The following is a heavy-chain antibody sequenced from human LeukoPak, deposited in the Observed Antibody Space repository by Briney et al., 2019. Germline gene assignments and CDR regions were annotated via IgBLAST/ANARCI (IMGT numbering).Heavy chain of an antibody. CDR1: GGSISSYY. CDR2: IYYSGST. CDR3: AREGYVISHDAFDI. V-gene: IGHV4-59*01. J-gene: IGHJ3*02. D-gene: IGHD3-10*02. Sequence: SETLSLTCTVSGGSISSYYWSWIRQPPGKGLEWIGYIYYSGSTNYNPSLKSRVTISVDTSKNQFSLKLSSVTAADTAVYYCAREGYVISHDAFDIWGQGTMVTVSS.